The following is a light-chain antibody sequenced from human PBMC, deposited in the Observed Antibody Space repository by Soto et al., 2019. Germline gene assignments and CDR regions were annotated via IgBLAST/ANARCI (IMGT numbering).Light chain of an antibody. J-gene: IGLJ3*02. Sequence: QPVLTQSSSASASLGSSVKLTCTLSSGHSSNIIAWHQQQPGKAPRYLMKLEGSGSYNKGSGVPDRFSGSSSGADRYLTISTLQFDDEADYYCETWDSNTRVFGGGTKLTVL. CDR1: SGHSSNI. V-gene: IGLV4-60*02. CDR3: ETWDSNTRV. CDR2: LEGSGSY.